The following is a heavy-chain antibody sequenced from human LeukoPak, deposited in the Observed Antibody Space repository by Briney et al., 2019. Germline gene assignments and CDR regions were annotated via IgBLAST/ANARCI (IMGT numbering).Heavy chain of an antibody. CDR3: ARVPGIVAAGTL. CDR1: GFTFSSYS. Sequence: GGSLRLSCAASGFTFSSYSMNWVRQAPGKGLEWVSSISSSSSYIYYADSVKGRFTISRDNAKNSLYLQRNSLRAEDTAVYYCARVPGIVAAGTLGGQGTLATVSS. CDR2: ISSSSSYI. J-gene: IGHJ4*02. V-gene: IGHV3-21*01. D-gene: IGHD6-13*01.